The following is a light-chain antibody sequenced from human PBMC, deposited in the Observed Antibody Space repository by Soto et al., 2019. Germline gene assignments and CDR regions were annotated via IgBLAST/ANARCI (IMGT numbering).Light chain of an antibody. V-gene: IGKV3-20*01. CDR3: QQYGNLPLT. J-gene: IGKJ4*01. Sequence: EILLTQSPGTLSLSPGERATISFRAHQTITTLAWYQRKPGQAPRLLIYRVSSRATGVPDRFSGSGSGTDYTLTISRLEPEDFAVYYCQQYGNLPLTFGGGTKVDIK. CDR2: RVS. CDR1: QTITT.